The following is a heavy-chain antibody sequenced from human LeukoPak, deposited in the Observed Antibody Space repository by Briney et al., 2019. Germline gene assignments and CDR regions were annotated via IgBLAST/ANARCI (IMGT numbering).Heavy chain of an antibody. CDR2: ISTYNGNT. CDR1: GYTFTTYG. Sequence: ASVKVSCRSSGYTFTTYGITWVRQAPGQGLEWMGWISTYNGNTNYAQKLQGRVTMTTDTSTSTAYMELRRLRSDDTAMYYCARDRMDTGTYFDYWGQGTLVTVSS. J-gene: IGHJ4*02. D-gene: IGHD5-18*01. CDR3: ARDRMDTGTYFDY. V-gene: IGHV1-18*01.